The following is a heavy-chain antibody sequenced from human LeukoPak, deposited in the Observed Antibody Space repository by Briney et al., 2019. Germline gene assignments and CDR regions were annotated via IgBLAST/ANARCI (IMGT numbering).Heavy chain of an antibody. D-gene: IGHD3-22*01. Sequence: PSETLSLTCTVSGASINSNYYYWGWIRQPPGKGLEWIGSIAYSGSTFYTPSLKSRVTISADTSKSQFSLKLTSVTAADTAVYYCARAIVEYYYDSSSTGAFDIWGQGTMVTVSS. CDR3: ARAIVEYYYDSSSTGAFDI. CDR1: GASINSNYYY. CDR2: IAYSGST. V-gene: IGHV4-39*01. J-gene: IGHJ3*02.